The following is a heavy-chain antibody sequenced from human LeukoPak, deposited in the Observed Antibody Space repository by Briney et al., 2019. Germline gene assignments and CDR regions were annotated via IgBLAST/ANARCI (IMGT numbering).Heavy chain of an antibody. D-gene: IGHD3-16*01. V-gene: IGHV3-33*01. CDR2: IWYDGSKK. CDR3: ARDGRSMIDSFYHIDD. CDR1: GFTLSSYG. J-gene: IGHJ4*02. Sequence: GGSLRLSCAASGFTLSSYGMHWVRQAPGKGLEWVAVIWYDGSKKYYADSVKGRFTISRDSSKNTLYLQMNSLRAEDTAVYYCARDGRSMIDSFYHIDDWGQGTLVTVSS.